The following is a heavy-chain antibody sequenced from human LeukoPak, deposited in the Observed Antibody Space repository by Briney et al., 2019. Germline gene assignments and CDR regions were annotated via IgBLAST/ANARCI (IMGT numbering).Heavy chain of an antibody. CDR1: GFTFSSYA. CDR2: ISYDGSNK. V-gene: IGHV3-30*04. D-gene: IGHD2-2*01. Sequence: GGSLRLSCAASGFTFSSYAMHWVRQAPGKGLEWVAVISYDGSNKYYADSVKGRFTISRDNSKNTLYLQMNSLRAEDTAVYYCARDLSEYQLLFGFDYWGQGTLVTASS. CDR3: ARDLSEYQLLFGFDY. J-gene: IGHJ4*02.